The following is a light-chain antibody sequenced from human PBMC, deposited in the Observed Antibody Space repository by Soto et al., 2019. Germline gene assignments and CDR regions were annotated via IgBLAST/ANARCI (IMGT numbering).Light chain of an antibody. J-gene: IGLJ3*02. CDR2: EDN. CDR3: GAWDISLSGVV. CDR1: SSNIGIDF. Sequence: QSVLTQPPSVSAAPGQEVTISCSGSSSNIGIDFVSWYQHLPGTAPKLLIYEDNKRPSWIPDRFSGSKSGTLATLVITGLQTGDEADYYCGAWDISLSGVVFGGGTKLTVL. V-gene: IGLV1-51*02.